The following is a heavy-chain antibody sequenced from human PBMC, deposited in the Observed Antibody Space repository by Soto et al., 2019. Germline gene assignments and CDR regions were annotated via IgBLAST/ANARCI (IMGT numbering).Heavy chain of an antibody. Sequence: QVQLVQSGAEVKKPGASVKVSCKTSGYTFTRYSISWVRQAPGQGLEWMGWISAYNGDTNYAQNLQGRVTMTTDASTSTAYMELRSLRSDGTAMYYCARDHAGSGWFRFDYWGQGTLVTVSS. CDR1: GYTFTRYS. CDR2: ISAYNGDT. J-gene: IGHJ4*02. V-gene: IGHV1-18*01. CDR3: ARDHAGSGWFRFDY. D-gene: IGHD6-19*01.